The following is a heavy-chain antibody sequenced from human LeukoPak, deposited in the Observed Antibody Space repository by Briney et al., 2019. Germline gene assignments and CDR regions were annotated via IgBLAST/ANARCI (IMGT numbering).Heavy chain of an antibody. Sequence: PGGSLRLSCAASGFTFNNYRMNWVRQAPGKGLEWVSSISGSSSYIYYSDSVKGRFTISRDNAKNSLYLQMYSLRAEDTAVYYCARDPSQGDYGDYYYMDVWGKGTTVTISS. D-gene: IGHD4-17*01. CDR3: ARDPSQGDYGDYYYMDV. V-gene: IGHV3-21*01. CDR1: GFTFNNYR. CDR2: ISGSSSYI. J-gene: IGHJ6*03.